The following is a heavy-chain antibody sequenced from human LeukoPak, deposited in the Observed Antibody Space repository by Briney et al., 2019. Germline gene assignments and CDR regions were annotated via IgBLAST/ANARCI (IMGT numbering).Heavy chain of an antibody. CDR1: GGSISSGGYY. V-gene: IGHV4-30-2*01. CDR3: ARALAYYYDR. Sequence: PSETLSLTCTVSGGSISSGGYYWSWIRQPPGKGLEWIGYIYHSGSTYYNPSLKSRVTISVDRSKNQFSLKLSSVTAADTAVYYCARALAYYYDRWGQGTLVTVSS. CDR2: IYHSGST. D-gene: IGHD3-22*01. J-gene: IGHJ4*02.